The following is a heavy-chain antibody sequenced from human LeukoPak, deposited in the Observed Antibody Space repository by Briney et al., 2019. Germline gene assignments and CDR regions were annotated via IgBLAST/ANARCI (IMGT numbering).Heavy chain of an antibody. Sequence: PSETLSLTCVISGGSISGSSYYWGWIRQPPGKGLEWIGSIYYSGSTYYSPSLKSRVTISLDTSKNQFSLKLNSVTAADTAVYYCARDHGYGDGEAFDPWGQGTLVTVSS. CDR3: ARDHGYGDGEAFDP. CDR1: GGSISGSSYY. CDR2: IYYSGST. V-gene: IGHV4-39*07. D-gene: IGHD4-17*01. J-gene: IGHJ5*02.